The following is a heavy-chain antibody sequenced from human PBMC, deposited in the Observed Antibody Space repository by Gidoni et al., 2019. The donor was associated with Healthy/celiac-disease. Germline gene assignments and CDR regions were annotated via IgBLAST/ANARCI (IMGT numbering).Heavy chain of an antibody. J-gene: IGHJ6*03. V-gene: IGHV3-23*01. CDR2: ISGSGGST. CDR3: AKGMSDYYYYYMDV. CDR1: GFTFSSYA. Sequence: EVQLLESGGGWVQPGGSLRLSCAASGFTFSSYAMSWVRQAPGQGLVWVSAISGSGGSTYYADPVKGRFTISRDNSKNTLYLQMNSLRAEDTAVYYCAKGMSDYYYYYMDVWGKGTTVTVSS.